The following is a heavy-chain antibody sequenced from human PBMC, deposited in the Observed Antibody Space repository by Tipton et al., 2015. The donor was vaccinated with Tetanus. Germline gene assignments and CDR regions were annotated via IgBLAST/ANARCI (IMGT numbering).Heavy chain of an antibody. J-gene: IGHJ6*02. D-gene: IGHD3-22*01. CDR3: ARDRGDYIYYGMDV. V-gene: IGHV1-2*02. Sequence: QLVQSGAEVKKPGASLKVSCKASGYTFTGYYLYWVRQAPGQGLEWMGWIDPNSGGTAYAQKFQGRVTMTRDTSISTVDVELSRLRSDDTAVYYCARDRGDYIYYGMDVWGPGTTVTVSS. CDR1: GYTFTGYY. CDR2: IDPNSGGT.